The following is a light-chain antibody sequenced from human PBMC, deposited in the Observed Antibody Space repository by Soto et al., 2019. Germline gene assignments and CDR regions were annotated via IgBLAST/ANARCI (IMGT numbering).Light chain of an antibody. CDR3: QPYESYSLT. J-gene: IGKJ4*01. CDR2: DAS. CDR1: HSIRDC. Sequence: DIQMTQSPSTLSASVGDSLTITCRASHSIRDCLAWYQQKPGKAPHLLFYDASNLESGFPSRFSGSGSGTEFTLTISSLRPDAFASYYCQPYESYSLTFGGGTRVEIK. V-gene: IGKV1-5*01.